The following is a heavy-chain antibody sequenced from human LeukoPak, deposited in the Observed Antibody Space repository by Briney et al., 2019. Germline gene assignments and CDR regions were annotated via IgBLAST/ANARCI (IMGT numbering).Heavy chain of an antibody. V-gene: IGHV4-59*01. CDR1: GGSISSYY. Sequence: SETLSLTCTVSGGSISSYYWSWIRQPPGKGLEWIGYIYYSGSTNYNPSLKSRDTISVDTSKNQFSLKLSSVTAADTAVYFCARGSGWYFYWGQGTLVTVSS. J-gene: IGHJ4*02. D-gene: IGHD6-19*01. CDR2: IYYSGST. CDR3: ARGSGWYFY.